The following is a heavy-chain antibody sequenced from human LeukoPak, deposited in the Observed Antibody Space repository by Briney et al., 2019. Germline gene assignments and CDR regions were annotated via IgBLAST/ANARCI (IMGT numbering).Heavy chain of an antibody. CDR1: GYTFTSYD. D-gene: IGHD4-23*01. CDR3: ARASPTTVVTPGYYYGMDV. V-gene: IGHV1-2*02. CDR2: INPNSGGT. J-gene: IGHJ6*02. Sequence: ASVKVSCRASGYTFTSYDINWVRQATGQGLEWMGWINPNSGGTNYAQKFQGRVTMTRDTSISTAYMELSRLRSDDTAVYYCARASPTTVVTPGYYYGMDVWGQGTTVTVSS.